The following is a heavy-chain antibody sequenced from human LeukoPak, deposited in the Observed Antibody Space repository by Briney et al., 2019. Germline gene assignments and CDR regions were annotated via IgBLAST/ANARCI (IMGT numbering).Heavy chain of an antibody. Sequence: GSSVKVSCKASGYTFTSYGISWVRQAPGQGLEWMGIINPSGGSTSYAQKFQGRVTMTRDTSTSTVYMELSSLRSEDTAVYYCARDRAYGMDVWGQGTTVTVSS. V-gene: IGHV1-46*01. J-gene: IGHJ6*02. D-gene: IGHD3-10*01. CDR3: ARDRAYGMDV. CDR2: INPSGGST. CDR1: GYTFTSYG.